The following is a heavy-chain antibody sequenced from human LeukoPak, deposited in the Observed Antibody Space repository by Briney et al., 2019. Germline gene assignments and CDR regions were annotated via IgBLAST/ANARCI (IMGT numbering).Heavy chain of an antibody. CDR1: GGSISSGSYY. Sequence: KTSETLSLTCTVSGGSISSGSYYWSWIRQPAGKGLEWIGRIHTSGSTNYNPSLKSRVTISVDTSKNQLSLKLSSVTAADTAVYYCASGRTRSAAGRDLKRPFDGWGQGTLVTVSS. J-gene: IGHJ4*02. CDR2: IHTSGST. V-gene: IGHV4-61*02. D-gene: IGHD6-13*01. CDR3: ASGRTRSAAGRDLKRPFDG.